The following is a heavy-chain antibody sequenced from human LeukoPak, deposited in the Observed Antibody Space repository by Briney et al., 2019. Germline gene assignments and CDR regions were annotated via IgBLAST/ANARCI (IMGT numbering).Heavy chain of an antibody. J-gene: IGHJ4*02. V-gene: IGHV1-24*01. CDR2: FDPGDGET. Sequence: SVKVSFKVSGYTLTELSMHWVRQAPGKGLEWMGGFDPGDGETIYAQKFQGRVTMTEDTSTDTAYMELSSLGSEDTAVYYCATDRAPRSQWELLRPFDYWGQGTLVTVSS. CDR1: GYTLTELS. CDR3: ATDRAPRSQWELLRPFDY. D-gene: IGHD1-26*01.